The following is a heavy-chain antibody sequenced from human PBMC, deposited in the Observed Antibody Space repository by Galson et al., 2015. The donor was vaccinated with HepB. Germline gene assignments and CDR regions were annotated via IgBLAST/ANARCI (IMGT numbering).Heavy chain of an antibody. D-gene: IGHD6-13*01. Sequence: SLRLSCAASGFTFSSYAMHWVRQAPGRGLEWVAVISYDGSNKHYADSVKGRFTISRDNSKNTLYLQMNSLRAEDTAVYYCARDPISSSWYYFDYWGQGTLVTVSS. V-gene: IGHV3-30-3*01. CDR1: GFTFSSYA. CDR2: ISYDGSNK. CDR3: ARDPISSSWYYFDY. J-gene: IGHJ4*02.